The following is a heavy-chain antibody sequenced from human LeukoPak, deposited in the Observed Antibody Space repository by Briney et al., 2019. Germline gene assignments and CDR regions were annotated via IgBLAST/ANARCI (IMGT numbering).Heavy chain of an antibody. V-gene: IGHV1-2*02. D-gene: IGHD1-26*01. CDR2: INPNSGGT. Sequence: ASVKVSCKTSGYTFTDYYMHWVRQAPGQGLEWMGWINPNSGGTNYAQKFQGRVTMTRDTSISTAYMELSRLRSDDTAVYYCARPRKIVGATKYYFDYWGQGTLVTVSS. CDR1: GYTFTDYY. J-gene: IGHJ4*02. CDR3: ARPRKIVGATKYYFDY.